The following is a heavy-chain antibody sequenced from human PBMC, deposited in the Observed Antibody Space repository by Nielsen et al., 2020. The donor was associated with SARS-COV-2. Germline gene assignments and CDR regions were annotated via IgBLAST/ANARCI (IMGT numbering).Heavy chain of an antibody. CDR3: ASGCTGGCYYYGMDV. CDR1: GFTFSSYW. V-gene: IGHV3-7*01. D-gene: IGHD2-8*02. Sequence: LKISCAASGFTFSSYWMSWVRQAPGKGLEWVANIKQDGSEKYYVDSVKGRFTISRDNAKNSLYLQMNSLRAEDTAVYYCASGCTGGCYYYGMDVWGQGTTVTVSS. J-gene: IGHJ6*02. CDR2: IKQDGSEK.